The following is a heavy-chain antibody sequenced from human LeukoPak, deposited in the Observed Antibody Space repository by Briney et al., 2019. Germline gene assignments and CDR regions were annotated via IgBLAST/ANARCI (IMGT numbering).Heavy chain of an antibody. D-gene: IGHD2-2*01. CDR3: ARVWPIVVVPAARWYNWFDP. J-gene: IGHJ5*02. CDR2: INHSGST. Sequence: SETLSLTCAVYGGSSSGYYWSWIRQPPGKGLEWIGEINHSGSTNYNPSLKSRVTISVDTSKNQFSLKLSSVTAADTAVYYCARVWPIVVVPAARWYNWFDPWGQGTLVTVSS. V-gene: IGHV4-34*01. CDR1: GGSSSGYY.